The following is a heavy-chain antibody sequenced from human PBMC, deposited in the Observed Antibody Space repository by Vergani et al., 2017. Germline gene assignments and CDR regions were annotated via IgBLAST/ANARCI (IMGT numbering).Heavy chain of an antibody. Sequence: QVQLVQSGAEVKKPGASVKVSCKASGYTFTSYGISWVRPAPGQGLEWMGWISAYNGNTNYAQKLQGRVTMTTDTSTSTAYMELRSLRSDDTAVYYCARDPYYYDSSGYSDYWGQGTLVTVSS. J-gene: IGHJ4*02. CDR3: ARDPYYYDSSGYSDY. CDR1: GYTFTSYG. V-gene: IGHV1-18*01. D-gene: IGHD3-22*01. CDR2: ISAYNGNT.